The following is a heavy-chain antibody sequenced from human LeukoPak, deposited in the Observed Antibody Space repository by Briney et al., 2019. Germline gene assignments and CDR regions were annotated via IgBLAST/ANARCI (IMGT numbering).Heavy chain of an antibody. D-gene: IGHD1-26*01. V-gene: IGHV3-30*02. CDR3: AKDHSGSYQEGFDY. CDR2: IRYDGSNK. CDR1: GFSFSSYG. J-gene: IGHJ4*02. Sequence: GGSLRLSCAASGFSFSSYGMHWVRQAPGKGLEWVAFIRYDGSNKYYADSVKGRFTISRDNSKNTLYLQMNSLRAEDTAVYYCAKDHSGSYQEGFDYWGQGTLVTVSS.